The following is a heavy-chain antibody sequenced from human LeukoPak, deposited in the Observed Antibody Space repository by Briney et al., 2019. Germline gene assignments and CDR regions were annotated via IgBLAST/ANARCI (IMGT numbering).Heavy chain of an antibody. CDR3: ARGQRQWLVLNWFDP. J-gene: IGHJ5*02. V-gene: IGHV4-34*01. D-gene: IGHD6-19*01. CDR1: GGSFSGYY. CDR2: INHSGST. Sequence: PSETLSLTCAVYGGSFSGYYWSWIRQPPGKGLEWIGEINHSGSTNYNPSLKSRVTISVDTSKNQFSLKLSSVTAADTAVYYCARGQRQWLVLNWFDPWAREPWSPSPQ.